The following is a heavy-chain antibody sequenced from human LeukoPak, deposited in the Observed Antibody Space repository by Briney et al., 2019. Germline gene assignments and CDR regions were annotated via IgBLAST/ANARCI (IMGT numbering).Heavy chain of an antibody. V-gene: IGHV4-30-4*01. Sequence: PSETLSLTCTVSGGSISSDDYYWSWIRQPPGKGLEWTGYIHYSGSTYYNPSPKSRVSISVDTSKNQFPLRLSSVTAADTAVYYCGRAGADSSGYYTIDYWGQGTLVTVSS. J-gene: IGHJ4*02. D-gene: IGHD3-22*01. CDR2: IHYSGST. CDR1: GGSISSDDYY. CDR3: GRAGADSSGYYTIDY.